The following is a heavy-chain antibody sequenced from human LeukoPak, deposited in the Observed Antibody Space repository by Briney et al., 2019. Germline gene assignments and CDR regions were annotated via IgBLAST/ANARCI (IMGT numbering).Heavy chain of an antibody. CDR2: IWYGGSNK. V-gene: IGHV3-33*01. CDR3: ARGRVGAIDY. Sequence: GRSLRLSCAASGFTFSSYGMHWVRQAPGKGLEWVAVIWYGGSNKYYADSVKGRFTISRDNSKNTLYLQMNSLRAEDTAVYYCARGRVGAIDYWGQGTLVTVSS. D-gene: IGHD1-26*01. J-gene: IGHJ4*02. CDR1: GFTFSSYG.